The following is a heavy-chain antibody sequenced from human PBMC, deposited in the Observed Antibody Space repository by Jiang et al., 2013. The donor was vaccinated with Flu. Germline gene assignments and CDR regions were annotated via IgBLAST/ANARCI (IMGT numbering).Heavy chain of an antibody. V-gene: IGHV4-59*01. Sequence: GSGLVKPSETLSLTCTVSGGSISSYYWSWIRQPPGKGLEWIGYIYYSGSTNYNPSLKSRVTISVDTSKNQFSLKLSSVTAADTAVYYCARNPIVVVTAYVDHVGPGTLVHRLL. D-gene: IGHD2-21*02. CDR3: ARNPIVVVTAYVDH. CDR2: IYYSGST. CDR1: GGSISSYY. J-gene: IGHJ4*03.